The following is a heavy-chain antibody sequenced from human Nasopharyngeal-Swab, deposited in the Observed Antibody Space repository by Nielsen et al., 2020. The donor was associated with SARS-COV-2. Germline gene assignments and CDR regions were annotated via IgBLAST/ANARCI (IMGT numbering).Heavy chain of an antibody. D-gene: IGHD4-17*01. CDR3: TTDPMTTVTY. Sequence: GAALKISCAASGFTFSNALMSWGRQAPGKGVEWVGRIKSKTDGGTSDYAAPVKGRFTISRDDSKNTLYLQMNSLKTEDTSVYYCTTDPMTTVTYWGPGTLVTVSS. V-gene: IGHV3-15*01. J-gene: IGHJ4*02. CDR2: IKSKTDGGTS. CDR1: GFTFSNAL.